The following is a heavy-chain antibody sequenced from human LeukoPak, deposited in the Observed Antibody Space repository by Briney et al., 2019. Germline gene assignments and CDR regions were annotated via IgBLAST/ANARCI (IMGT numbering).Heavy chain of an antibody. V-gene: IGHV3-48*03. Sequence: GGSLRLSCAASGFTFSSYEMNWVRQAPGKGLEWVSYISSSGSTIYYADSVKGRFTISRDNAKNSLYLQMSSPRAEDTAVYYCARVGRRGDYFDYWGQGTLVTVSS. J-gene: IGHJ4*02. D-gene: IGHD3-10*01. CDR1: GFTFSSYE. CDR3: ARVGRRGDYFDY. CDR2: ISSSGSTI.